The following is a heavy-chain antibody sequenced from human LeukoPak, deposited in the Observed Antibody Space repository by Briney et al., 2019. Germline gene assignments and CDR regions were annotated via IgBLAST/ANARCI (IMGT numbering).Heavy chain of an antibody. CDR1: GFTFDDYA. CDR2: ISWNSGSI. D-gene: IGHD6-19*01. CDR3: AKGPRSSGDQY. Sequence: GGSLRLSCAASGFTFDDYAMHWVRQAPGKGLEWVSGISWNSGSIGYADSVKGRFTISRDNAKNSLYLQMNSLRAEDTALYYCAKGPRSSGDQYWGQGTLVTVSS. V-gene: IGHV3-9*01. J-gene: IGHJ4*02.